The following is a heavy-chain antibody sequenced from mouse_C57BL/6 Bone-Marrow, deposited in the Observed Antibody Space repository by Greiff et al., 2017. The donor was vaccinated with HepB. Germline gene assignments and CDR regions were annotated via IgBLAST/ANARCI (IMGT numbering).Heavy chain of an antibody. CDR2: IDPETGGT. V-gene: IGHV1-15*01. Sequence: VQLQQSGAELVRPGASVTLSCKASGYTFTDYEMHWAKQTPVHGLEWIGAIDPETGGTAYNQKFKGKAILTADKSSSTAYMELRSLTSEDSAVYYCTTITTVVAGDYWGQGTTLTVSS. CDR1: GYTFTDYE. CDR3: TTITTVVAGDY. D-gene: IGHD1-1*01. J-gene: IGHJ2*01.